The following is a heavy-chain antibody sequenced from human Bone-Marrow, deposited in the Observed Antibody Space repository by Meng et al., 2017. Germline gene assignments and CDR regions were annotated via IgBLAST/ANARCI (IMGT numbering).Heavy chain of an antibody. J-gene: IGHJ4*02. CDR3: ASASQLDPVDDY. Sequence: GESLKISCAASGFTFSSYSMNWVRQAPGKGLEWVSSISSSSSYIYYADSVKGRFTISRDNAKNSLYLQMNSLRAEDTAVYYCASASQLDPVDDYWGQGTLVTGSS. D-gene: IGHD1-1*01. V-gene: IGHV3-21*01. CDR1: GFTFSSYS. CDR2: ISSSSSYI.